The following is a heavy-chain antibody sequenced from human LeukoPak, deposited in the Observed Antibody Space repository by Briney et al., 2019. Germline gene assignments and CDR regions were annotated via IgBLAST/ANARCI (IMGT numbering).Heavy chain of an antibody. CDR1: GLTFSSYA. D-gene: IGHD4-17*01. CDR2: ISGSGGST. J-gene: IGHJ6*03. Sequence: GGSLRLSCAASGLTFSSYAMSWVRQAPGKGLEWVSAISGSGGSTYYADSVKGRFTISRDNSKNTLYLQMNSLRAEDTAVYYCARYGANYYYYYYMDVWGKGTTVTVSS. CDR3: ARYGANYYYYYYMDV. V-gene: IGHV3-23*01.